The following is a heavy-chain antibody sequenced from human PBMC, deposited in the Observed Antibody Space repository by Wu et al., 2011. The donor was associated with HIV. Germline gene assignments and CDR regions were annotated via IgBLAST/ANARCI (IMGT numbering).Heavy chain of an antibody. CDR3: ARDGSSAQLDLYYNHMDV. D-gene: IGHD6-6*01. Sequence: QIQLVQSGAEVQKPGASVTVSCKASGYTLISYGISWVRQAPGQGPEWMGWISAYNADTNYAQKFQGRVTMTADTSTSTVYMELRSLTSDDTAVYYCARDGSSAQLDLYYNHMDVVGQRDHGHRLL. J-gene: IGHJ6*03. CDR1: GYTLISYG. CDR2: ISAYNADT. V-gene: IGHV1-18*01.